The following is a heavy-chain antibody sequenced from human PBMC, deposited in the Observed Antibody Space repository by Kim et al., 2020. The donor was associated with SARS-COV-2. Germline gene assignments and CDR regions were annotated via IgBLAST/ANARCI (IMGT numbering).Heavy chain of an antibody. D-gene: IGHD3-10*01. V-gene: IGHV3-21*01. CDR2: ISSSSSYI. CDR1: GFTFSSYS. Sequence: GGSLRLSCAASGFTFSSYSMNWVRQAPGKGLEWVSSISSSSSYIYYADSVKGRFTISRDNAKNSLYLQMNSLRAEDTAVYYCAGGRSPALMYYYGSGSYSWGQGTLVTVSS. CDR3: AGGRSPALMYYYGSGSYS. J-gene: IGHJ4*02.